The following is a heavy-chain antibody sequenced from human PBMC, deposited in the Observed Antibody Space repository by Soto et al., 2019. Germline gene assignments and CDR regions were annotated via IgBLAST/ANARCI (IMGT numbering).Heavy chain of an antibody. V-gene: IGHV3-74*01. Sequence: VQLVESGGGLVQPGGSLRLSCAASGFTFSSYWMQWVRQTPGKGLVWVGRITNDGKSAYYADSVKGRFTISRDNAKNTLYLKMKGLRDDDTSFFSCARDFGGGPDVWAKGPTVIV. CDR2: ITNDGKSA. J-gene: IGHJ6*03. D-gene: IGHD3-16*01. CDR3: ARDFGGGPDV. CDR1: GFTFSSYW.